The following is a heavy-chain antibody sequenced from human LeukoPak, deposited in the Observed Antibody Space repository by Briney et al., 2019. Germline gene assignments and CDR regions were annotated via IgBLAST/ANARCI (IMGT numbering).Heavy chain of an antibody. V-gene: IGHV4-4*02. CDR3: TTRPYYGGNGDY. CDR1: GFTFSTYG. Sequence: GSLRLSCAASGFTFSTYGMHWVRQAPGKGLEWIGEIYHSGSTNYNPSLKSRVTISVDKSKNQFSLKLSSVTAADTAVYYCTTRPYYGGNGDYWGQGTLVTVSS. D-gene: IGHD4-23*01. CDR2: IYHSGST. J-gene: IGHJ4*02.